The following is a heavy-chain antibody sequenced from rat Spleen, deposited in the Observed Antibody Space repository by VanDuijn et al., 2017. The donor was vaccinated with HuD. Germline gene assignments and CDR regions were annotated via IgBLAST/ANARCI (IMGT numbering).Heavy chain of an antibody. CDR2: ISSGGST. CDR3: TRKYTTDYYWYFDF. D-gene: IGHD1-6*01. J-gene: IGHJ1*01. Sequence: EVQLVESGGGLVQPGRSLKLSCAASGFTFTNYGVAWVRQAPTKGLEWVASISSGGSTYYPDSVKGRFTISRDNAKSTLYLQMDSLRSEDTATYYCTRKYTTDYYWYFDFWGPGAMVTVSS. V-gene: IGHV5S13*01. CDR1: GFTFTNYG.